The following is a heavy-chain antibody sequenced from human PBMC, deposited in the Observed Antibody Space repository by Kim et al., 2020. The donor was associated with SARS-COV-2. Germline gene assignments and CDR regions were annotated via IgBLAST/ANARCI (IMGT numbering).Heavy chain of an antibody. CDR2: IYHSGST. CDR1: GYSISSGYY. V-gene: IGHV4-38-2*02. J-gene: IGHJ5*02. CDR3: ARDEGSGWSGGWFDP. Sequence: SETLSLTCTVSGYSISSGYYWGWIRQPPGKGLEWIGSIYHSGSTYYNPSLKSRVTISVDTSKNQFSLKLSSVTAADTAVYYCARDEGSGWSGGWFDPWGQGTLVTVSS. D-gene: IGHD6-19*01.